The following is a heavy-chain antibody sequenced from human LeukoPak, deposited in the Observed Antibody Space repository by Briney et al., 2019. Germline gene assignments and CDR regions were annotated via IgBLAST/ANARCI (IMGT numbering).Heavy chain of an antibody. Sequence: AGGSLRLSCAASGFSFSDYYMTWIRQAPGKGLEWVSYISSSGTYTNYADSVKGRFTISRDNAKNSLYLQMNSLSAEDTAVYYCAKIAGTYSPDYWGQGTLVTVSS. CDR3: AKIAGTYSPDY. CDR2: ISSSGTYT. D-gene: IGHD1-26*01. CDR1: GFSFSDYY. V-gene: IGHV3-11*06. J-gene: IGHJ4*02.